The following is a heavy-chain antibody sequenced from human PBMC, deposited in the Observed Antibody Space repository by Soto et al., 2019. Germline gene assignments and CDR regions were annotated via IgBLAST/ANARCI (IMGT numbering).Heavy chain of an antibody. D-gene: IGHD4-17*01. CDR1: GGSISSYY. J-gene: IGHJ3*02. CDR2: IYYSGST. CDR3: VRLLDYGDYFDAFDI. Sequence: SETLSITCTVSGGSISSYYWSWIRQPPGKGLEWIGYIYYSGSTNYNPSLKSRVIISVDTSKNQFSLKLSSVTAADTAVFYCVRLLDYGDYFDAFDIWGQGTMVT. V-gene: IGHV4-59*01.